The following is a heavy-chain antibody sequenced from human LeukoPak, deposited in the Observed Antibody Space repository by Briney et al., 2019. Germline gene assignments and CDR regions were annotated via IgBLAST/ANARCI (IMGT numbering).Heavy chain of an antibody. CDR3: ARALLTTLVKTSGGDI. D-gene: IGHD3-10*01. Sequence: ASVKVSCKASGYTFTAYYIHWVRQAPGQGLEWMGWINPNTGATSYAQKFQDRVTMTRDTSISTAYLEFNRLRSDDTAVYYCARALLTTLVKTSGGDIWGQGTMVTVSS. J-gene: IGHJ3*02. V-gene: IGHV1-2*02. CDR2: INPNTGAT. CDR1: GYTFTAYY.